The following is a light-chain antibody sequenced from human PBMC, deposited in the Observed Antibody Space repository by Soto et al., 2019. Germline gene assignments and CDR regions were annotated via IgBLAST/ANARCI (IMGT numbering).Light chain of an antibody. CDR2: RNH. V-gene: IGLV1-47*01. J-gene: IGLJ3*02. CDR3: AAWDDSLSVVV. CDR1: SSNIGSNN. Sequence: QSVLTQSHSASGTPGQRVTISWSGSSSNIGSNNVYWYHQFPGTAPKLLIYRNHQRPSGVPDRFSGSKSGTTASLAISGLRSEDEGDYYCAAWDDSLSVVVFGGGTKLTVL.